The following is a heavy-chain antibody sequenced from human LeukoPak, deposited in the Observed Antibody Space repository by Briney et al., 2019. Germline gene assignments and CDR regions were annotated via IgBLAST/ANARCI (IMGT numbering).Heavy chain of an antibody. CDR3: AKGRPIFGVVITRPWFDP. V-gene: IGHV4-34*01. CDR2: IKHSGST. J-gene: IGHJ5*02. Sequence: SETLSLTCTGSGGSISSYYCNWIRQPPGKGREWSGEIKHSGSTNYNPYLKSRVAMSVDTSKSQCSLNLSSVNAADTAVYYCAKGRPIFGVVITRPWFDPWGQGNLVTVSS. CDR1: GGSISSYY. D-gene: IGHD3-3*01.